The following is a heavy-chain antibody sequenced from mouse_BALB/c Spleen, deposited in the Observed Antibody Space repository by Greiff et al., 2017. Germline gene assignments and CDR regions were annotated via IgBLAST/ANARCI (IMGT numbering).Heavy chain of an antibody. CDR1: GYTFTSYD. J-gene: IGHJ3*01. CDR2: IFPGDGSP. D-gene: IGHD2-1*01. V-gene: IGHV1-85*01. CDR3: ARGGVYDGNIFAY. Sequence: VQLQQSGAELVKPGASVKLSCKASGYTFTSYDINWVRQRPEQGLEWIGWIFPGDGSPKYNEKFKGKATLTTDKSSSTAYMQLSRLTSEDSAVYFGARGGVYDGNIFAYWGQGTLVTVSA.